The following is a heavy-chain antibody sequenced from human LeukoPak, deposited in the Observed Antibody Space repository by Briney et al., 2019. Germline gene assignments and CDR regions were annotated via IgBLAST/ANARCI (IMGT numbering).Heavy chain of an antibody. D-gene: IGHD5-12*01. CDR2: INAGNGNT. Sequence: GASVKVSCKASGYTFTSYAMNWVRQAPGQGLEWMGWINAGNGNTKYSQKFQGRVTITRDTSASTAYMELSSLRSEDTAVYYCARDLVDIVTTIGLHYYYGMDVWGQGTTVTVSS. V-gene: IGHV1-3*01. CDR3: ARDLVDIVTTIGLHYYYGMDV. J-gene: IGHJ6*02. CDR1: GYTFTSYA.